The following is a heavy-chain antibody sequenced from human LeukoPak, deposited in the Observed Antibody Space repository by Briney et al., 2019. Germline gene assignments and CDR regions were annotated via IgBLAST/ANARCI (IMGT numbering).Heavy chain of an antibody. CDR3: AKDPPSPNSGFYHY. D-gene: IGHD1-26*01. CDR1: GFTFSSYG. J-gene: IGHJ4*02. V-gene: IGHV3-30*18. CDR2: ISYDGSNK. Sequence: PGGSLRLSCAAYGFTFSSYGMQWVRQAPGKGMEWVSTISYDGSNKYYRDSLKRRFSISTDNSKNTLYVQMNSLRAEDTAVYFCAKDPPSPNSGFYHYWGQGTLVTVSS.